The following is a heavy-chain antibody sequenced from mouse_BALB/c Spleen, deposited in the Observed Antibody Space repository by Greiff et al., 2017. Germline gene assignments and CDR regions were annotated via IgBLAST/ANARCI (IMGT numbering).Heavy chain of an antibody. V-gene: IGHV5-6-4*01. CDR2: ISSGGSYT. Sequence: DVMLVESGGGLVKPGGSLKLSCAASGFTFSSYTMSWVRQTPEKRLEWVATISSGGSYTYYPDSVKGRFTISRDNAKNTLYLQMSSLKSEDTAMYYCTREGNYDDGYFDVWGAGTTVTVSS. D-gene: IGHD2-3*01. CDR3: TREGNYDDGYFDV. CDR1: GFTFSSYT. J-gene: IGHJ1*01.